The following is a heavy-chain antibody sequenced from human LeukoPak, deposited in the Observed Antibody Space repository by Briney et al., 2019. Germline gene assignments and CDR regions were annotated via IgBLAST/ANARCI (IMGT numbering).Heavy chain of an antibody. J-gene: IGHJ3*02. CDR3: ARDLTNWNDATFDI. Sequence: PGGSLRLSCAASGFSFSNYWMSWVRQAPGKGLEWVANIKVGGSETYYGDSVKGRFTISRDNSKNSLYLQMNYLRAEDTAVYYCARDLTNWNDATFDIWGQGTMVTVAS. CDR1: GFSFSNYW. CDR2: IKVGGSET. V-gene: IGHV3-7*01. D-gene: IGHD1-1*01.